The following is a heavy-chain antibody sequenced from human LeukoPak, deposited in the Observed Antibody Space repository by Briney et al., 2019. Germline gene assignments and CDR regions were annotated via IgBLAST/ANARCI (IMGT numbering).Heavy chain of an antibody. D-gene: IGHD6-6*01. J-gene: IGHJ4*02. V-gene: IGHV4-4*07. Sequence: PSETLSLTCAVYGGSFSGYYWSWIRQPAGKGLEWIGRIYTSGSTNYNPSLKSRVTMSVDTSKNQFSLKLSSVTAADTAVYYCARDEYSSSGNYYFDYWGQGTLVTVSS. CDR3: ARDEYSSSGNYYFDY. CDR2: IYTSGST. CDR1: GGSFSGYY.